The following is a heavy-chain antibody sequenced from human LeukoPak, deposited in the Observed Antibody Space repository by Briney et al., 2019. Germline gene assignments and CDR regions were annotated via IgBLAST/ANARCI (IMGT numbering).Heavy chain of an antibody. V-gene: IGHV3-30*02. D-gene: IGHD2-2*02. J-gene: IGHJ4*02. CDR3: AKSSHPYYCISTSCYMFDY. Sequence: GGSLRLSCAASGFTFSNHGMHWVRQAPGKGLEWVTFIRYEGTNKYYADSVKGRFTISRDNSKNTLYLQMNSLRTEDTALYYCAKSSHPYYCISTSCYMFDYWGQGTLVTVSS. CDR2: IRYEGTNK. CDR1: GFTFSNHG.